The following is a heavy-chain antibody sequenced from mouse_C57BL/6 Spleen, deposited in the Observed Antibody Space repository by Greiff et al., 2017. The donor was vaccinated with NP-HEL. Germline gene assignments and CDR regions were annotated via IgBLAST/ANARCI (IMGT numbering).Heavy chain of an antibody. D-gene: IGHD2-1*01. V-gene: IGHV1-18*01. J-gene: IGHJ4*01. CDR2: INPNNGGT. Sequence: VQLQQSGPELVKPGASVKIPCKASGYTFTDYNMDWVKQSHGKSLEWIGDINPNNGGTIYNQKFKGKATLTVDKSSSTAYMELRSLTSEDTAVYYCARSCNSYYYAMDYWGQGTSVTVSS. CDR1: GYTFTDYN. CDR3: ARSCNSYYYAMDY.